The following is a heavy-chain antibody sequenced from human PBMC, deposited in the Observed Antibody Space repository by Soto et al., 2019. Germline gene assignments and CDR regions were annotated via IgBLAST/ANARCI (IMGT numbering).Heavy chain of an antibody. J-gene: IGHJ5*02. V-gene: IGHV3-23*01. CDR1: GFVFSNYA. CDR2: IVGSGIAT. D-gene: IGHD3-16*02. CDR3: AKDLSLSDT. Sequence: GGSLRLSCAASGFVFSNYAMSWVRQAPGKGLEWVSGIVGSGIATYYADSVKGRFSISRDNSQNTLYLEMGSLRIDDTATYFCAKDLSLSDTWGQGTLVTVSS.